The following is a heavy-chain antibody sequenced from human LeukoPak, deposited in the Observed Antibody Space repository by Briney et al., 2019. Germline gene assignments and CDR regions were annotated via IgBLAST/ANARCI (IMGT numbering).Heavy chain of an antibody. CDR1: CGPISSYY. Sequence: PSETLPLTCTVSCGPISSYYLSWIRQPPGKRLEWIGYIYYTGSTNYNPSLKSRVTMSVDTSKNQFSLRLNSVTAADTAVYYCARAGERNDLPYWGQGIGHSVSS. CDR3: ARAGERNDLPY. V-gene: IGHV4-59*01. CDR2: IYYTGST. D-gene: IGHD1-1*01. J-gene: IGHJ4*02.